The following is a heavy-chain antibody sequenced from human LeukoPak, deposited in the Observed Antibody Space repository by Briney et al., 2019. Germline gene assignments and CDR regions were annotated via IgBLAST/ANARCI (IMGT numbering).Heavy chain of an antibody. Sequence: SETLSLTCTVSGGSISNYYWSWIRQPPGKGLEWIGYIYYSGSTNYNPSLKSRVTISVDTSKNQFSLKLSSVTAADTAVYYCARASGSSGIKMDYWGQGTLVTVSS. V-gene: IGHV4-59*01. D-gene: IGHD3-22*01. J-gene: IGHJ4*02. CDR3: ARASGSSGIKMDY. CDR2: IYYSGST. CDR1: GGSISNYY.